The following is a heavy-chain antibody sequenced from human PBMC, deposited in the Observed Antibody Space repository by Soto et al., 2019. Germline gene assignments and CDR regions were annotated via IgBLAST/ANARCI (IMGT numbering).Heavy chain of an antibody. CDR3: ARGPTTEKVDS. J-gene: IGHJ4*02. CDR1: GASIYNGGYF. Sequence: QVQLQESGPGLVRPSQTLSLTCSVSGASIYNGGYFWSWIRQSPGKGLEWIGHIHNSGSPYNNRSLNSRVTRSAVPSLTQFSLALTSVTAADTAIDYCARGPTTEKVDSCGQGILVTVSS. V-gene: IGHV4-30-4*01. CDR2: IHNSGSP.